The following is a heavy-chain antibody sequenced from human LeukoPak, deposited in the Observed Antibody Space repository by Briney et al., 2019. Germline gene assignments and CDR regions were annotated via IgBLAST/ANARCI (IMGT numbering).Heavy chain of an antibody. Sequence: GGSLRLSCAASGFSFSGYWMTWVRQAPGKGLEWVANIKEDGSEKYYADFVKGRFTISRDNAKNSLDLQMNSLRAEDTAVYYCVRWGSTDYWGQGTLVTVSS. CDR3: VRWGSTDY. J-gene: IGHJ4*02. V-gene: IGHV3-7*03. CDR1: GFSFSGYW. D-gene: IGHD1-26*01. CDR2: IKEDGSEK.